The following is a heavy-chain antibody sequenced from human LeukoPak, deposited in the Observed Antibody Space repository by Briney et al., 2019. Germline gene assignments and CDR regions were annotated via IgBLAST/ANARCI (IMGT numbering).Heavy chain of an antibody. V-gene: IGHV5-51*01. CDR1: GYSFTSYW. J-gene: IGHJ4*02. CDR3: ASFPSIVGGFYFDY. Sequence: GESLKISCKGSGYSFTSYWIGWVRQMPGKGLEWMGIIYPGDSDTRYSPSFQGQVTISADKSISTAYLQWSSLKASDTTMYYCASFPSIVGGFYFDYGAQEPLVPVPS. CDR2: IYPGDSDT. D-gene: IGHD1-26*01.